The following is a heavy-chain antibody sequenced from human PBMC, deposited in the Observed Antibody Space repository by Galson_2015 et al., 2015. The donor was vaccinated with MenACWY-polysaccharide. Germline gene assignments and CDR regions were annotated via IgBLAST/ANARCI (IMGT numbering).Heavy chain of an antibody. Sequence: SLKSRVTISVDTSKNQFSLNVTSVTAADTAVYFCARDSHYYGSGSYGWFDPWGQGILVPVSS. CDR3: ARDSHYYGSGSYGWFDP. V-gene: IGHV4-34*11. D-gene: IGHD3-10*01. J-gene: IGHJ5*02.